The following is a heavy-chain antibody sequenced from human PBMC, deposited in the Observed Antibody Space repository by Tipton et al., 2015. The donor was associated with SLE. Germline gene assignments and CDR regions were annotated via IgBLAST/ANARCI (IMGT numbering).Heavy chain of an antibody. D-gene: IGHD6-19*01. CDR3: ARSHSSGRDYYYYMDV. J-gene: IGHJ6*03. Sequence: TLSLTCTVSGGSVSSGFFYWSWIRQPAGKGLEWIGRINTSGTTNYNPSLKSRVTISLDTSKNQFSLRLSSVTAADTAVYYCARSHSSGRDYYYYMDVWGKGTTVTVS. CDR1: GGSVSSGFFY. CDR2: INTSGTT. V-gene: IGHV4-61*02.